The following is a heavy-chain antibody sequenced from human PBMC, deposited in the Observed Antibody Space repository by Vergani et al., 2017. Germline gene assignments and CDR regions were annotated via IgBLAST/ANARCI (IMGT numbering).Heavy chain of an antibody. D-gene: IGHD3-22*01. CDR1: GFTFSSYS. CDR3: ARELYDEGAFDI. V-gene: IGHV3-48*02. CDR2: ISSSSSTI. J-gene: IGHJ3*02. Sequence: EVQLVESGGGLVQPGGSLRLSCAASGFTFSSYSMNWVRQAPGKGLEWVSYISSSSSTIDYADSVKGRVTISRDNAKNSLYLQMNSLRDEDTAVYYCARELYDEGAFDIWGQGTMVTVSS.